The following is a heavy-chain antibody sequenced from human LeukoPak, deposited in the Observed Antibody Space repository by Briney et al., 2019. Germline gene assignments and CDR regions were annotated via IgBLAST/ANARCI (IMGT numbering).Heavy chain of an antibody. J-gene: IGHJ5*02. D-gene: IGHD2-21*01. V-gene: IGHV1-2*02. CDR1: GYSFTDYY. CDR2: VNPNSGGT. Sequence: ASVKVSCKTSGYSFTDYYMHWVRQAPGQGLEWMGWVNPNSGGTSSAQKFQGRVTMTRDTSITTVYMEVSWLTSDDTAIYYCARADRLDGGPYLIGPWGQGTLVTVSS. CDR3: ARADRLDGGPYLIGP.